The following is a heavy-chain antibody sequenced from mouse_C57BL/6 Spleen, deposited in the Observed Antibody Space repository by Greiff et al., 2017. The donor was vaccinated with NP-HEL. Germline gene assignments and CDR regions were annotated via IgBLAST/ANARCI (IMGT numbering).Heavy chain of an antibody. Sequence: EVQLQQSGPELVKPGASVKMSCKASGYTFTDYNMHWVKQSPGKSLEWIGYINPNNGGTSYNQKFKGKATLTVNKSSSTAYMEFRSLTSEDSAVYYCARGGYSNYESFDYWGQGTTLTVSS. CDR1: GYTFTDYN. J-gene: IGHJ2*01. CDR3: ARGGYSNYESFDY. D-gene: IGHD2-5*01. V-gene: IGHV1-22*01. CDR2: INPNNGGT.